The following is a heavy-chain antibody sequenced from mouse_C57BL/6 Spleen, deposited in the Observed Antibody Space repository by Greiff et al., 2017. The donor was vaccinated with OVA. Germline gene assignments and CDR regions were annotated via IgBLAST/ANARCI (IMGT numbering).Heavy chain of an antibody. CDR1: GYTFTSYW. CDR3: TRDYGFGVYYAMDD. CDR2: IYPGNSDT. Sequence: VQLQQSGTVLARPGASVKMSCKTSGYTFTSYWMHWVKQRPGKGLEWIGAIYPGNSDTSYNQKFKGKAKLTAVTSASTAYMELSSLTNEDSAVYYCTRDYGFGVYYAMDDWGQGTSVTVSS. V-gene: IGHV1-5*01. D-gene: IGHD1-1*01. J-gene: IGHJ4*01.